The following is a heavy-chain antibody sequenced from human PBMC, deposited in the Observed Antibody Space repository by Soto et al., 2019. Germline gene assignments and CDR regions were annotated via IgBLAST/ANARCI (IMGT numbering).Heavy chain of an antibody. D-gene: IGHD2-2*01. CDR2: INHSGST. J-gene: IGHJ4*02. Sequence: QVQLQQWGAGLLKPSETLSLTCAVYGGSFSGYYWSWIRQPPGKGLEWIGEINHSGSTNYNPSLKSRVTISVDTSKNQFSLKLSSVTAADTAVYYCARGEGYCSSTGCDLDYWGQGTLVTVSS. V-gene: IGHV4-34*01. CDR3: ARGEGYCSSTGCDLDY. CDR1: GGSFSGYY.